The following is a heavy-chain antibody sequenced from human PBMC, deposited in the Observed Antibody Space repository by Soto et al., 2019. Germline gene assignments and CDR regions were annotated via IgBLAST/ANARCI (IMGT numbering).Heavy chain of an antibody. CDR2: IKSDGST. CDR1: GFIFTNYW. V-gene: IGHV3-74*01. D-gene: IGHD5-18*01. Sequence: EVQLVESGGGSVQPGGSLRLSCAVSGFIFTNYWMHWVRQVPGKGLEWVSRIKSDGSTYYADSVKGRFTLSRDNAENTVYLRMNSQTAEDTAVYYCARGGSGSYGVDQWGQGPPVTVSS. CDR3: ARGGSGSYGVDQ. J-gene: IGHJ4*01.